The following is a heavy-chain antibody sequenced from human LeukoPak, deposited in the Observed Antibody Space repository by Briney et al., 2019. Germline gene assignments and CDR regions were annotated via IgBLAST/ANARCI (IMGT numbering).Heavy chain of an antibody. Sequence: GGSLRLSCEASRLNFRTYVMSWVRQAPGKGLEWVASVSGSGGSTYYADSAKGRFTISRDNSKNTLYLQMNSLRAEDTAVYYCAKAPYYDILTGFYTDWYFDLWGRGTLVTVSS. CDR1: RLNFRTYV. CDR2: VSGSGGST. J-gene: IGHJ2*01. D-gene: IGHD3-9*01. CDR3: AKAPYYDILTGFYTDWYFDL. V-gene: IGHV3-23*01.